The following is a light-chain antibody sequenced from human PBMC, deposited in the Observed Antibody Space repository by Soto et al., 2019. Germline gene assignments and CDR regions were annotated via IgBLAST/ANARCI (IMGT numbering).Light chain of an antibody. V-gene: IGLV2-14*01. CDR2: DVN. CDR1: SSDVGGYDF. Sequence: QSVLTQPASVSGSPGQSITISCTGTSSDVGGYDFVSWYQQHPGKAPKLMVFDVNNRPSGVSNRFSGSKSGNTASLTISHLQAEDDADYYCVSYTASASYVFGTGTKVTVL. CDR3: VSYTASASYV. J-gene: IGLJ1*01.